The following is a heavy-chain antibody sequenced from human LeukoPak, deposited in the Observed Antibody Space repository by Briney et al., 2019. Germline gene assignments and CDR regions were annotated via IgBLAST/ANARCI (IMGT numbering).Heavy chain of an antibody. CDR3: VRGAYSSSWLNFDY. CDR2: ISWNSGSI. Sequence: GGSLRLSCAASGFTFDDYAMHWVRQAPGKGLDWVSGISWNSGSIGYADSVKGRFTISRDNAKNSLYLQMNSLRAEDTAVYYCVRGAYSSSWLNFDYWGQGTLVTVSS. V-gene: IGHV3-9*01. CDR1: GFTFDDYA. J-gene: IGHJ4*02. D-gene: IGHD6-13*01.